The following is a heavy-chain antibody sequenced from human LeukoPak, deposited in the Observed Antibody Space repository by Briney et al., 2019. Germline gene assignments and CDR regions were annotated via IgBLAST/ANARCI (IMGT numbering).Heavy chain of an antibody. CDR3: ARELELRPYYGMDV. CDR1: GYTFTGYY. J-gene: IGHJ6*02. V-gene: IGHV1-2*02. Sequence: ASEKVSCKASGYTFTGYYMHWVRQAPGQGLEWMGWINPNSGGTNYAQKFQGRVTMTRDTSISTAYMELSRLRSDDTAVYYCARELELRPYYGMDVWGQGTTVTVSS. CDR2: INPNSGGT. D-gene: IGHD1-7*01.